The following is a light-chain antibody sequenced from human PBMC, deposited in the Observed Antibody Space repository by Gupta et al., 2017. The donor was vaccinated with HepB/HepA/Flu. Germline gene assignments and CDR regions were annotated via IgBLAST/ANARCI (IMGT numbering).Light chain of an antibody. CDR2: EAS. CDR1: QHVDDR. J-gene: IGKJ2*03. Sequence: DIQVTQSPPTPSASVGDRVTITCRASQHVDDRLAWYQQTPGEAPKLLIYEASTRGSGVTSRFSGSGCGKQFTLTISSRQQDDFATYYCHPNSSYSPSSFGRGTRLEMK. CDR3: HPNSSYSPSS. V-gene: IGKV1-5*03.